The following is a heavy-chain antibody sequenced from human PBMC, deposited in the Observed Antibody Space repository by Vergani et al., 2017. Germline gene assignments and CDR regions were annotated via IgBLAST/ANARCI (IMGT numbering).Heavy chain of an antibody. Sequence: QVQLVESGGGVVQPGRSLRLSCAASGFTFSSYAMHWVRQAPGKGLEWVAVISYDGSNKYYADSVKGRFTISRDNSKNTLYLQMNSLRAEDTAVYYCARDDGGYXFDYWGQGTLVTVSS. CDR1: GFTFSSYA. CDR3: ARDDGGYXFDY. V-gene: IGHV3-30-3*01. CDR2: ISYDGSNK. D-gene: IGHD5-24*01. J-gene: IGHJ4*02.